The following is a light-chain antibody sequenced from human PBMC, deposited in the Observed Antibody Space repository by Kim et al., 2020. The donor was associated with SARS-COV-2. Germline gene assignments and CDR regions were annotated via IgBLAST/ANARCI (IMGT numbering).Light chain of an antibody. V-gene: IGKV4-1*01. CDR1: QSVLYSSNNKNY. J-gene: IGKJ4*01. Sequence: DIVMTQSPDSLAVSLGERATINCKSSQSVLYSSNNKNYLAWYQQKPGQPPKLLIYWASTRESGVPDRFSGSGSGTDFTLTISSLQAEDVAVYYCQQYYSTPLTFGVGTNVEI. CDR3: QQYYSTPLT. CDR2: WAS.